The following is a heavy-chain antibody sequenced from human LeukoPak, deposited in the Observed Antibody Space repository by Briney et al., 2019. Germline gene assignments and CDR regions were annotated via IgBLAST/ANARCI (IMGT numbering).Heavy chain of an antibody. V-gene: IGHV3-66*01. J-gene: IGHJ4*02. CDR1: GFTFSDYY. D-gene: IGHD3-16*01. CDR3: ARVGDYVCKN. Sequence: GGSLRLSCAASGFTFSDYYMSWVRQAPGKGLEWVSVIYSGGSTNYADSVKGRFTISRDNSKNTLCLQMNSLRAGDTAVYYCARVGDYVCKNWGQGTLVTVSS. CDR2: IYSGGST.